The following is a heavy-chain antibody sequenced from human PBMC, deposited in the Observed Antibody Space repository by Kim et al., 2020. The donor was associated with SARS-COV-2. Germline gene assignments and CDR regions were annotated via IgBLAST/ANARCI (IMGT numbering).Heavy chain of an antibody. CDR2: ISSSGSTI. Sequence: GGSLRLSCAASGFTFSSYEMNWVRQAPGKGLEWVSYISSSGSTIYYADSVKGRFTISRDNAKNSLYLQMNSLRAEDTAVYYCASRHRGDYYYYGMDVWGQGTTVTVSS. J-gene: IGHJ6*02. CDR3: ASRHRGDYYYYGMDV. D-gene: IGHD3-16*01. V-gene: IGHV3-48*03. CDR1: GFTFSSYE.